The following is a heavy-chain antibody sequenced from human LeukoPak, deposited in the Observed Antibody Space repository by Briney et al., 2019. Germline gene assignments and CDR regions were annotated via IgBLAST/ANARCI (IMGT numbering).Heavy chain of an antibody. CDR1: GFTFSSYA. Sequence: TGGSLRLSCAASGFTFSSYAMHWVRQAPGKGLEWVAVISYDGSNKYYADSVKGRFTISRDNARDSLHLQMNSLRVEDTAVYYCAREGYDYVWQTTEQDGMDVWGQGTTVTVSS. D-gene: IGHD3-16*01. J-gene: IGHJ6*02. V-gene: IGHV3-30-3*01. CDR3: AREGYDYVWQTTEQDGMDV. CDR2: ISYDGSNK.